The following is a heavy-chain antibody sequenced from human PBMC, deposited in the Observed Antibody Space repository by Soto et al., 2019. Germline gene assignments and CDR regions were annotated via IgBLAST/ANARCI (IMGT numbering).Heavy chain of an antibody. V-gene: IGHV1-2*02. CDR3: TRDLVGYDALAV. D-gene: IGHD5-12*01. Sequence: QVHLVQSGAEVKKPGTSVKVSCKTSGYTFTDYYIHWVRQAPGQGLEWMGRINCDSGGTTYAQKFQGRVTMTRDTSITTVYMDLSRLTSNDTAVYYCTRDLVGYDALAVWGQGTLVAVSP. CDR2: INCDSGGT. CDR1: GYTFTDYY. J-gene: IGHJ3*01.